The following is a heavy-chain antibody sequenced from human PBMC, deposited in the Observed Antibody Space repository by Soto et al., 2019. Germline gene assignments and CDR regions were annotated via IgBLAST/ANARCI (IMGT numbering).Heavy chain of an antibody. D-gene: IGHD3-9*01. CDR3: AKDKTMDYDILTGYSY. CDR1: GFTFSSYA. Sequence: GGSLRLSCAASGFTFSSYAMSWVRQAPGKGLEWVSAISGSGGSTYYADSVKGRFTISRDNSKNTLYLQMNSLRAEDTAVYYCAKDKTMDYDILTGYSYWGQGTLVTVSS. CDR2: ISGSGGST. J-gene: IGHJ4*02. V-gene: IGHV3-23*01.